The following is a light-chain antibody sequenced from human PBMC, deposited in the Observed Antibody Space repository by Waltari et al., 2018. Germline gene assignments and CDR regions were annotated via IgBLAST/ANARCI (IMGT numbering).Light chain of an antibody. CDR2: GST. CDR3: QSYDTSLSVV. V-gene: IGLV1-40*01. Sequence: QSVLTQPPSVSGAPGQRVPISCTGSGSNIGAGSDVHWYQQLPRAAPNLLIYGSTSRPLGVPARFFGSTSGTSASLAITGLQAEDEADYYCQSYDTSLSVVFGGGTKLTVL. J-gene: IGLJ3*02. CDR1: GSNIGAGSD.